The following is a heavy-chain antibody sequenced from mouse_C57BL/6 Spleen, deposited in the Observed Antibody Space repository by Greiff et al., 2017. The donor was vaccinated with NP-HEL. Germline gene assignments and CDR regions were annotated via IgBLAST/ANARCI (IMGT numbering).Heavy chain of an antibody. CDR3: TRWYDYDGRGSYFDY. CDR2: IDPETGGT. CDR1: GYTFTDYE. V-gene: IGHV1-15*01. D-gene: IGHD2-4*01. J-gene: IGHJ2*01. Sequence: QVQLQQSGAELVRPGASVTLSCKASGYTFTDYEMHWVKQTPVHGLEWIGTIDPETGGTAYNQKFKGKAILTADKSSSTAYMELRSLTSEDSAVYYCTRWYDYDGRGSYFDYWGQGTTLTVSS.